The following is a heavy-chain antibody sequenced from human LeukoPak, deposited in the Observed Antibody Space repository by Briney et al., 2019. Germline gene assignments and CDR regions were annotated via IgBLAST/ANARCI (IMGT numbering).Heavy chain of an antibody. Sequence: PGGSLRLSCVASGFTFSSYWMHWIRQPPGKGLEWIGYIYYSGSTNYNPSLKSRVTISVDTSKNQFSLKLSSVTAADTAVYYCARVPRYSSSWYALGYFDYWGQGTLVTVSS. CDR2: IYYSGST. V-gene: IGHV4-59*01. J-gene: IGHJ4*02. CDR3: ARVPRYSSSWYALGYFDY. CDR1: GFTFSSYW. D-gene: IGHD6-13*01.